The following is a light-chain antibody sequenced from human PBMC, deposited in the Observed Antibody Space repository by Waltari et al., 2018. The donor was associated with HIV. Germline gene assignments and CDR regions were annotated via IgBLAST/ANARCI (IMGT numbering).Light chain of an antibody. CDR2: EVT. CDR1: TSDVATFNL. Sequence: QSALTQPASMSGSPGQSITISCTATTSDVATFNLVSWYQQHPGKAPRLVIYEVTKRPSGVSNRFSGSKSANTASLTISGLQAEDEADYYCSSYAGGGTFVLFGGGTKLTVL. V-gene: IGLV2-23*02. CDR3: SSYAGGGTFVL. J-gene: IGLJ2*01.